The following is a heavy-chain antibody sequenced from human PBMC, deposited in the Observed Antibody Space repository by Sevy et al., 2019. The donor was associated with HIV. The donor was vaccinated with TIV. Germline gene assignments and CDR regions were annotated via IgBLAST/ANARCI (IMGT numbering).Heavy chain of an antibody. J-gene: IGHJ3*02. CDR3: ARDAALSNYYDSSGYPNAFDI. CDR2: ISSSSSYI. D-gene: IGHD3-22*01. CDR1: GFTFSSYS. Sequence: GGSLRLSCAASGFTFSSYSMNWVRQVPGKGLEWVSSISSSSSYIYYADSVKGRFTISRDNAKNSLYLQMNSLRAEDTAVYYCARDAALSNYYDSSGYPNAFDIWGQGTMVTVSS. V-gene: IGHV3-21*01.